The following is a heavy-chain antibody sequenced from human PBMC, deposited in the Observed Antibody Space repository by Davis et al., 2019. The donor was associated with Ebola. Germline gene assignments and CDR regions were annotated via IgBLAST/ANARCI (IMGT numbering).Heavy chain of an antibody. V-gene: IGHV3-9*01. CDR3: AKLNTVTTWPVVGY. D-gene: IGHD4-11*01. CDR2: ISWNSGSI. J-gene: IGHJ4*02. CDR1: GFTFDDYA. Sequence: GGSLRLSCAASGFTFDDYAMHWVRQAPGKGLEWVSGISWNSGSIGYADSVKGRFTISRDNSKNTLYLQMNSLRAEDTAVYYCAKLNTVTTWPVVGYWGQGNLVTVSS.